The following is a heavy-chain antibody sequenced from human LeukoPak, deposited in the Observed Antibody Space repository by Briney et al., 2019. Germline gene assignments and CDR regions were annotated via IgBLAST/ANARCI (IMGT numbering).Heavy chain of an antibody. CDR2: IYYSGST. J-gene: IGHJ4*02. D-gene: IGHD3-10*01. Sequence: PSETLSLTCTVSGGSISSYYWSWIRQPPGKGLEWIGYIYYSGSTNYNPSLKSRGTITVDTSKNQFSLKLSSVTAADTAVYYCARVVSGSPLSLSYSFDYGGQGTLVTVSS. CDR3: ARVVSGSPLSLSYSFDY. CDR1: GGSISSYY. V-gene: IGHV4-59*01.